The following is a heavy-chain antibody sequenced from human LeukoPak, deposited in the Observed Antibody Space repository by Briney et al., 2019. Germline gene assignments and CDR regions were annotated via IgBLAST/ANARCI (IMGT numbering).Heavy chain of an antibody. D-gene: IGHD6-13*01. J-gene: IGHJ5*02. CDR2: IYYSGST. CDR3: ARIYSSSWFLNWFDP. CDR1: GGSISSYY. V-gene: IGHV4-59*08. Sequence: SETLSLTCTVSGGSISSYYWSWIRQPPGKGRGWIGYIYYSGSTNYNPSLKSRVTISVDTSKNQFSLKLNSVTAADTAVYYCARIYSSSWFLNWFDPWGQGTLVTVSS.